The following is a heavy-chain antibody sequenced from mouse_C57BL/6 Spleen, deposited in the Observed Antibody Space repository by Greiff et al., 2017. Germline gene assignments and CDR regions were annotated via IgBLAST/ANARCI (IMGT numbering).Heavy chain of an antibody. J-gene: IGHJ2*01. D-gene: IGHD1-1*01. CDR2: IDPSDSYT. CDR3: ARGYYGSRRDYFDY. V-gene: IGHV1-50*01. Sequence: QVQLQQPGAELVKPGASVKLSCKASGYTFTSYWMQWVKQRPGQGLEWIGEIDPSDSYTNYNQKFKGKATLTVDTSSSPAYMQLSSLTSEDSAVYYCARGYYGSRRDYFDYWGQGTTLTVSS. CDR1: GYTFTSYW.